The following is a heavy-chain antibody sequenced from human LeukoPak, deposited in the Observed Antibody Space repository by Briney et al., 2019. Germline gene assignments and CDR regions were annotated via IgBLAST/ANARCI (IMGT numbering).Heavy chain of an antibody. J-gene: IGHJ3*02. CDR2: IRYDGSNK. V-gene: IGHV3-30*02. D-gene: IGHD2-2*01. Sequence: GGSLRLSCAASGFTFSSYGTHWVRQAPGKGLEWVAFIRYDGSNKYYADSVKGRFTISRDNSKNTLYLQMNSLRAEDTAVYYCASGQGTSSCGDPTPAAFDIWGQGTMVTVSS. CDR3: ASGQGTSSCGDPTPAAFDI. CDR1: GFTFSSYG.